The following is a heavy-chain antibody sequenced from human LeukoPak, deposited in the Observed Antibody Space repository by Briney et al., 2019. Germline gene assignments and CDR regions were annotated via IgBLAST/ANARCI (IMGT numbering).Heavy chain of an antibody. V-gene: IGHV3-23*01. CDR1: GFTFSSYA. Sequence: PGGSLRLSCAASGFTFSSYAMSWVRQAPGKGLEWVSAISGSGGSTYYADSVKGRFTISRDNSKNTLYLQMNSLRAEDTAVYYCARDFRGYDPDVLGYYYYGMDVWGQGTTVTVSS. CDR2: ISGSGGST. J-gene: IGHJ6*02. D-gene: IGHD2-15*01. CDR3: ARDFRGYDPDVLGYYYYGMDV.